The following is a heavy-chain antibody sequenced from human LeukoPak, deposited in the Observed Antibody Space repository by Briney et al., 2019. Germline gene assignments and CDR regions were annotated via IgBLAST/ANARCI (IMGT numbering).Heavy chain of an antibody. CDR1: GGSFSGYY. Sequence: SETLSLTCAVYGGSFSGYYWSWIRQPPGKGLEWIGEINHSGSTNYNPSLKSRVTMSVDTSKNQFSLKLSSVTAADTAVYYCARTLGDYVDYWGQGTLVTVSS. V-gene: IGHV4-34*01. CDR3: ARTLGDYVDY. D-gene: IGHD6-13*01. CDR2: INHSGST. J-gene: IGHJ4*02.